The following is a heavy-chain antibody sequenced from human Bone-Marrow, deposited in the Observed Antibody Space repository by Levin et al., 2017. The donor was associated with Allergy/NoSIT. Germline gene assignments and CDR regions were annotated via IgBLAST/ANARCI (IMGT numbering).Heavy chain of an antibody. D-gene: IGHD1-26*01. J-gene: IGHJ6*02. CDR1: DSTFTLFR. Sequence: PGGSLRLSCAVSDSTFTLFRLNWVRQVPGKGLEWVSSISYSHTNIYYADSVKGRFTISRDTDQNSFYLQMNGLRVEDTAIYYCARVRCASGGCYGGSSYGMDIWGQGTTVTVSS. V-gene: IGHV3-21*01. CDR2: ISYSHTNI. CDR3: ARVRCASGGCYGGSSYGMDI.